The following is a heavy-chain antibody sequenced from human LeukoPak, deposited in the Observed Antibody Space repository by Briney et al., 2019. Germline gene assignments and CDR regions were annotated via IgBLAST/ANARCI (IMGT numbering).Heavy chain of an antibody. CDR3: ARRQAVAGALPDH. D-gene: IGHD6-19*01. Sequence: ASVKVSCKASGDTFNSYDINWVRQASGQGLEWMGWMNPNSGNTGYAQKFQGRVIMTRDTSINTAYMELSSLRSEDTAVYFCARRQAVAGALPDHWGQGTLVTVSS. CDR1: GDTFNSYD. J-gene: IGHJ4*02. V-gene: IGHV1-8*01. CDR2: MNPNSGNT.